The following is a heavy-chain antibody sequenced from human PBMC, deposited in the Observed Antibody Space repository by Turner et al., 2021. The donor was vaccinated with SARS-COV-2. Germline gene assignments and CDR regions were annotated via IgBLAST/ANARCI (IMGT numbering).Heavy chain of an antibody. J-gene: IGHJ4*02. CDR2: IYSGGST. CDR1: GFTVSSNY. CDR3: ARDYGDYYFDY. D-gene: IGHD4-17*01. V-gene: IGHV3-53*01. Sequence: EVQLVESGGGLIQPGGSLRLSCAASGFTVSSNYMSWVRQAPGKGLEWVSVIYSGGSTYYTDSVKGRFTISRDNSKNTLYLQMNSLRAEYTAVYYCARDYGDYYFDYWGQGTLVTVSS.